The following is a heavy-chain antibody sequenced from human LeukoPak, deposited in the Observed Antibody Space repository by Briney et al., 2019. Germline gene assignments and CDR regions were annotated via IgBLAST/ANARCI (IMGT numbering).Heavy chain of an antibody. CDR3: ARVGVATIEGDFDY. V-gene: IGHV3-21*01. D-gene: IGHD5-12*01. J-gene: IGHJ4*02. CDR2: ISSGSNYI. Sequence: GGSLRLSRAASGFTFCSYSMNWVRQAPGKGLEWVSFISSGSNYIYYADSVKGRFTISRDNAKNSLCLQMNSLRAEDTAVYYCARVGVATIEGDFDYWGQGTLVTVSS. CDR1: GFTFCSYS.